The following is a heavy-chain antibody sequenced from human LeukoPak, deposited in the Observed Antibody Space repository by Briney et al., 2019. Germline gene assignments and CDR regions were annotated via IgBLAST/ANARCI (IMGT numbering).Heavy chain of an antibody. V-gene: IGHV4-39*01. CDR2: IYYSGTT. Sequence: SETLSLTCTVSGGSVSSGSHYWSWIRQPPGRGLEWIGSIYYSGTTFYNPSLKSRVTIFRDTSKNQFSLKLTSVTAADTAVYYCARRNYGVPFEYWGQGTLVTVSS. CDR3: ARRNYGVPFEY. D-gene: IGHD3-16*01. CDR1: GGSVSSGSHY. J-gene: IGHJ4*02.